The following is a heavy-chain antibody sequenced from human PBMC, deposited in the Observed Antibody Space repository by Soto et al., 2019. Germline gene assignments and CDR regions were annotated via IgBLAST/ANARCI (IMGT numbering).Heavy chain of an antibody. CDR3: AKDSEGWLRKNWCDP. D-gene: IGHD5-12*01. V-gene: IGHV3-23*01. Sequence: EVQLLESGGGLVQPGGSLRLSCAASGFPFRSFAMSWVRQAPGKGLEWVSAISGSGGSTYYADSVKGRFTISRDNSKNKLYLQKNSLRAEDTAVYYCAKDSEGWLRKNWCDPWGEGTLVTVSS. J-gene: IGHJ5*02. CDR2: ISGSGGST. CDR1: GFPFRSFA.